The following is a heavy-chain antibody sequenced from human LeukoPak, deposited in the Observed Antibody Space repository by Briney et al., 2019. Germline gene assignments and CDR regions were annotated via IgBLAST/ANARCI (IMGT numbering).Heavy chain of an antibody. CDR1: GGSISSGGYY. CDR2: IYYSGST. J-gene: IGHJ4*02. CDR3: ARDLAPGPTPFETGFDY. V-gene: IGHV4-31*03. D-gene: IGHD2-15*01. Sequence: PSETLSLTCTVSGGSISSGGYYWSWIRQHPGKGLEWIGYIYYSGSTYYNPSLKSRVTISVDTSKNQFSLKLSSVTAADTAVYYCARDLAPGPTPFETGFDYWGQGTLVTVSS.